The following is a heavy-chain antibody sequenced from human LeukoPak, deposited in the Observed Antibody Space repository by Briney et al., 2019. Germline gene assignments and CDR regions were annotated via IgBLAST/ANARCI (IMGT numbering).Heavy chain of an antibody. V-gene: IGHV1-3*01. D-gene: IGHD6-6*01. Sequence: AASVKVSCKASGYTFTSYAMHWVRQAPGQRLEWMGWINAGNGNTKYSQKFQGRVTITRDTSASTAYMGLSSLRSEDTAVYYCAGDHPVQSIAARLPLDYWGQGTLVTVSS. CDR2: INAGNGNT. J-gene: IGHJ4*02. CDR1: GYTFTSYA. CDR3: AGDHPVQSIAARLPLDY.